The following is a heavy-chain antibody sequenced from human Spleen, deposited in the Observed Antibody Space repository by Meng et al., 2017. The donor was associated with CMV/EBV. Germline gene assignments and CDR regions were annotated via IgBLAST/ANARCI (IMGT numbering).Heavy chain of an antibody. J-gene: IGHJ6*02. CDR3: ASLAAAGGYYYGMDV. CDR1: GFTFSNFW. V-gene: IGHV3-21*01. Sequence: GESLKISCAASGFTFSNFWMSWVRQAPGKGLEWVSSISSSSSYIYYADSVKGRFTISRDNAKNSLYLQMNSLRAEDTAVYYCASLAAAGGYYYGMDVWGQGTTVTVSS. D-gene: IGHD6-13*01. CDR2: ISSSSSYI.